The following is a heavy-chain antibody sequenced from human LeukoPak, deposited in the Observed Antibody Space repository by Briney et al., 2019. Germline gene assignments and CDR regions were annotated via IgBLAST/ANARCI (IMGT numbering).Heavy chain of an antibody. J-gene: IGHJ3*02. V-gene: IGHV3-48*01. Sequence: GGSLRLSCAASGFTFSSYAMSWVRQAPGKGLEDISYISSDRKTTSYADSVKGRFTISRDNAKNSLYLQMNSLRVEDTAIYYCARRPSPPDAFDIWGQGTMVTVSS. CDR3: ARRPSPPDAFDI. CDR1: GFTFSSYA. CDR2: ISSDRKTT.